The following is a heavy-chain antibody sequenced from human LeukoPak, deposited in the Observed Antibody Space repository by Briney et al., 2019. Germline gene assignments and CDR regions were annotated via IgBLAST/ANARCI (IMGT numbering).Heavy chain of an antibody. CDR1: GFTFSSYG. J-gene: IGHJ4*02. Sequence: GGSLRLSCAASGFTFSSYGMHWVRQAPGKGLEWVAVISYDGSNKYYADSVKGRFTISRDNSKNTLYLQMNSLRAEDTAVYYCAKEDSGYDYGGVDYWGQGTLVTVSS. CDR2: ISYDGSNK. D-gene: IGHD5-12*01. V-gene: IGHV3-30*18. CDR3: AKEDSGYDYGGVDY.